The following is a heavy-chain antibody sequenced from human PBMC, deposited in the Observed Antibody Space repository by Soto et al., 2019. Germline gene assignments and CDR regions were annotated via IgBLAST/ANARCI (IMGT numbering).Heavy chain of an antibody. V-gene: IGHV4-59*08. CDR2: IYYSGST. CDR3: ARHDYDYGDYYYDY. CDR1: GGSISSYY. Sequence: SETLSLTCTVSGGSISSYYWSWIRQPPGKGLEWIGYIYYSGSTNYNPSLKSRVTISVDTSKNQFSLKLSSVTAADTAVYYCARHDYDYGDYYYDYWGQGTLVTVSS. J-gene: IGHJ4*02. D-gene: IGHD4-17*01.